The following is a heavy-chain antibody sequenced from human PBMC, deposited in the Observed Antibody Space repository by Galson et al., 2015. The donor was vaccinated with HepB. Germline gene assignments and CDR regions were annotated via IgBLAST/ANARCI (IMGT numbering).Heavy chain of an antibody. CDR2: SSRRSDYE. CDR3: ARSSGYGAGPFDS. D-gene: IGHD3-10*01. J-gene: IGHJ5*01. V-gene: IGHV3-11*03. Sequence: SLRLSCAASGFAFSDYYMTWIRQALGEGLEWISYSSRRSDYENYADSVKGRFTISRDNAKSSLYLQMTTLRADDTAVYYCARSSGYGAGPFDSWGQGTLVIVSS. CDR1: GFAFSDYY.